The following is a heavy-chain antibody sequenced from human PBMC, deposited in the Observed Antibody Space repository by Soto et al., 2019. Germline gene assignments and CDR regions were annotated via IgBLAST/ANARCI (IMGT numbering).Heavy chain of an antibody. CDR2: ISYHGSDK. CDR3: AKDHLTTTVTTVGY. V-gene: IGHV3-30*18. D-gene: IGHD4-17*01. CDR1: GFTFSNYG. J-gene: IGHJ4*02. Sequence: QVQLVESGGGVVQPGRSLRLSCAASGFTFSNYGMHWVRQAPGKGLEWVAVISYHGSDKYYADSVKGRFTISRDNSKNTLYLQMYSLRAEDTAVYYCAKDHLTTTVTTVGYWGQGTLVTFSS.